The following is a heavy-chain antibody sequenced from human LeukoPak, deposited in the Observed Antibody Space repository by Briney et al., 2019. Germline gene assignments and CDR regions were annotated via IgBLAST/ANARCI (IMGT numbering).Heavy chain of an antibody. V-gene: IGHV1-46*01. D-gene: IGHD5-12*01. CDR1: GYSLTHYY. CDR3: ARGAPTTRIGAGRFDY. CDR2: INPSGGST. Sequence: ASVKVSCKAVGYSLTHYYVHWVRQAPGQGLEWMGEINPSGGSTSYAQKFQGRITVTRDTYTNTVYMDLSSLRSEDTATYYCARGAPTTRIGAGRFDYWGQGSLLTVAS. J-gene: IGHJ4*02.